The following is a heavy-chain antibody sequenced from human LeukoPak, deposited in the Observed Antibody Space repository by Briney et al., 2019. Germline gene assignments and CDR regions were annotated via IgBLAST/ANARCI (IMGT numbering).Heavy chain of an antibody. CDR1: GGSISSGGYY. V-gene: IGHV4-31*03. D-gene: IGHD2-15*01. Sequence: TSQTLCLTCTVSGGSISSGGYYWSWIRQHPGKGLEWVGYIYYSGSTYYNPSLKSRVTISVDTSKNQFSLKLSSVTAADTAVYYCARERSGGRPSPSWFDPWGQGTLVTVSS. J-gene: IGHJ5*02. CDR2: IYYSGST. CDR3: ARERSGGRPSPSWFDP.